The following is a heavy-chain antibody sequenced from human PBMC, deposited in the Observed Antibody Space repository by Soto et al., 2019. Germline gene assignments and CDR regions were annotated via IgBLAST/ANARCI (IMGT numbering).Heavy chain of an antibody. CDR2: ISWNSGSI. Sequence: PGGSLRLSCAASGFTFDDYAMHWVRQAPGKGLEWVSGISWNSGSIGYADSVKGRFTISRDNAKNSLYLQMNSLRAEDTALYYCAKDRGGHIVVVPAAFYGAFDIWGQGTMVTVSS. J-gene: IGHJ3*02. CDR1: GFTFDDYA. CDR3: AKDRGGHIVVVPAAFYGAFDI. V-gene: IGHV3-9*01. D-gene: IGHD2-2*01.